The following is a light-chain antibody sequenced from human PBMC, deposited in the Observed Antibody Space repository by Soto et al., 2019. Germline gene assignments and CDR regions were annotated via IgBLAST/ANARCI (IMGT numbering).Light chain of an antibody. Sequence: DIQMTQSPSTLSASVGDRVTITCRASQSISSWLAWYQQKPGKAPKLLIYDASSLESGVPSRFSGSGYGTEFTLTISSLQADDFATYYCQQYNSYRWTFGQGTKVEIK. CDR2: DAS. J-gene: IGKJ1*01. V-gene: IGKV1-5*01. CDR3: QQYNSYRWT. CDR1: QSISSW.